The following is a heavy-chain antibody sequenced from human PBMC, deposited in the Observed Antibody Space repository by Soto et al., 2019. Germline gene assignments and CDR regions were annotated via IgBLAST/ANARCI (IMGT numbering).Heavy chain of an antibody. V-gene: IGHV5-51*01. Sequence: VESLTIYCKVSGYTFTNYWIEWVLQLPGKGLEWMGIIYPGDSESTYSPSFQGQVTLSFDKSISTAYLHWNSLKASDTAMYYCARRGLDYYYAMDVWGQGTPVTVSS. CDR2: IYPGDSES. CDR3: ARRGLDYYYAMDV. J-gene: IGHJ6*02. D-gene: IGHD5-12*01. CDR1: GYTFTNYW.